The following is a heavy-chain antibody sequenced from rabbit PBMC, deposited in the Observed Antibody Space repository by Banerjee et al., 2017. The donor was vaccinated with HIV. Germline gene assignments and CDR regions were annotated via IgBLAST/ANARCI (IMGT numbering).Heavy chain of an antibody. Sequence: QSLEESGGDLVKPGASLTVTCTASGFSFSSYGVSWVRQAPGKGLEWIGYINTGSGSTDYANWVNGRFTISLDNAQNTVFLQMTSLTAADTATYFCARHGSSSVWGGDLWGPGTLVTVS. V-gene: IGHV1S40*01. J-gene: IGHJ4*01. CDR1: GFSFSSYG. CDR2: INTGSGST. CDR3: ARHGSSSVWGGDL. D-gene: IGHD4-1*01.